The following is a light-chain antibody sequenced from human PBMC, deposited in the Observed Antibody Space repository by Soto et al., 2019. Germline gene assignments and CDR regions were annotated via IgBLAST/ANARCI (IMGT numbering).Light chain of an antibody. Sequence: GDRVTITCRSSQSISGWLAWYQQKPGKAPKLLIYDVSSLESGVPSRFSGSGSGTEFTLAISSLQPDDFAVYYCLQYNDGPPWTFGPGTKVDIK. V-gene: IGKV1-5*01. CDR1: QSISGW. J-gene: IGKJ1*01. CDR3: LQYNDGPPWT. CDR2: DVS.